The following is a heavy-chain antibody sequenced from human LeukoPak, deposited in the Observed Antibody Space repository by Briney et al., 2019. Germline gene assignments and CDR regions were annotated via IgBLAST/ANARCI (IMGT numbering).Heavy chain of an antibody. CDR2: IKQDGSEK. CDR3: ARDHDYGGTNHAFDI. CDR1: GFTFSNAW. V-gene: IGHV3-7*01. J-gene: IGHJ3*02. Sequence: QSGGSLRLSCAASGFTFSNAWMSWVRQAPGKGLEWVANIKQDGSEKYYVDSVKGRFTMSRDNAKNSVYLQMNSLRAEDTAVYYCARDHDYGGTNHAFDIWGQGTMVTVSS. D-gene: IGHD4-23*01.